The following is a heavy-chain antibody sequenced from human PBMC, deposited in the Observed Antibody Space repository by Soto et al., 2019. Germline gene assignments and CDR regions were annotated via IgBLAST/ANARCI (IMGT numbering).Heavy chain of an antibody. V-gene: IGHV4-59*01. CDR2: IYYSGST. D-gene: IGHD2-15*01. J-gene: IGHJ1*01. CDR1: GGSIISYY. Sequence: RSLTCTVSGGSIISYYWSWIRQPPGKGLEWIGYIYYSGSTNYNPSLKSRVTISVDTSKNQFSLKLSSVTAADTAVYYCARGRGSCSGGSCYPFQGWGQGTLVIVS. CDR3: ARGRGSCSGGSCYPFQG.